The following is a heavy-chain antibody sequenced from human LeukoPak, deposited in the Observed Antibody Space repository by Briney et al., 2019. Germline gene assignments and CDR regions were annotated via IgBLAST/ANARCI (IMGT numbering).Heavy chain of an antibody. V-gene: IGHV1-46*01. CDR2: INPSGGST. Sequence: GASVKVSCKASGYTFTSYYMHWVRQAPGQGLEWMGIINPSGGSTSYAQKFQGRVTMTRDMSTSTVYMELSSLRSEDTAVYYCARDPLVRSGGDFWSGYLSWFDPWGQGTLVTVSS. CDR1: GYTFTSYY. D-gene: IGHD3-3*01. CDR3: ARDPLVRSGGDFWSGYLSWFDP. J-gene: IGHJ5*02.